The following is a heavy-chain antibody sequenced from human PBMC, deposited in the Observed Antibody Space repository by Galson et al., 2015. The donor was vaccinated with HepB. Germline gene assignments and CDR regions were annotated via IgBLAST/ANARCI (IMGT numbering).Heavy chain of an antibody. Sequence: SVKVSCKASGYTFTGYYMHWVRQAPGQGLEWMGRINPNSGGTNYAQKFQGRVTMTRDTSISTAYMELSRLRSDDTAVYYCARVGTTRRYFDYWGQGTLVTVSS. D-gene: IGHD7-27*01. CDR1: GYTFTGYY. CDR2: INPNSGGT. CDR3: ARVGTTRRYFDY. J-gene: IGHJ4*02. V-gene: IGHV1-2*06.